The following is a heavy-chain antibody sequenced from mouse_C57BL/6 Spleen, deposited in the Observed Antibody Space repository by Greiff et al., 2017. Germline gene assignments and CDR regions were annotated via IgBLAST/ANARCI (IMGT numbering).Heavy chain of an antibody. D-gene: IGHD1-1*01. CDR3: TTDYGSSYWYAMDY. CDR2: IDPENGDT. V-gene: IGHV14-4*01. Sequence: EVQLQQSGAELVRPGASVKLSCTASGFNIKDDYMHWVKQRPEQGLEWIGWIDPENGDTEYASKFQGKATITADPSSHTAYLQLSSLTSEDTAVYYCTTDYGSSYWYAMDYWGQGTSVTVSS. CDR1: GFNIKDDY. J-gene: IGHJ4*01.